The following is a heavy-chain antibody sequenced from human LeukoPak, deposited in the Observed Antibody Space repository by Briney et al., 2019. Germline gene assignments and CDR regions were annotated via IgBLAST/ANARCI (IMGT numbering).Heavy chain of an antibody. CDR3: ARVEGDYAI. CDR1: GYSFTGYY. CDR2: IIPIFGTA. J-gene: IGHJ4*02. D-gene: IGHD4-17*01. Sequence: GASVKVSCQASGYSFTGYYMHWVRQAPGQGLEWMGGIIPIFGTANYAQKFQGRVTMTADESTSTAYMELSSLRSEDTAVYYCARVEGDYAIWGQGTLVTVSS. V-gene: IGHV1-69*13.